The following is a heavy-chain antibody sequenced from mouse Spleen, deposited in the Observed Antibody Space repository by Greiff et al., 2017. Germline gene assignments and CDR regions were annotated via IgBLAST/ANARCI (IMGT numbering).Heavy chain of an antibody. CDR3: ARGGGYAMDY. J-gene: IGHJ4*01. CDR1: GYSITSGYY. CDR2: ISYDGSN. Sequence: EVKVEESGPGLVKPSQSLSLTCSVPGYSITSGYYWNWIRQFPGNKLVWMGYISYDGSNNYNPSLKNRISITRDTSKNQFFLKLNSVTTEDTATYYCARGGGYAMDYWGQGTSVTVSS. V-gene: IGHV3-6*01.